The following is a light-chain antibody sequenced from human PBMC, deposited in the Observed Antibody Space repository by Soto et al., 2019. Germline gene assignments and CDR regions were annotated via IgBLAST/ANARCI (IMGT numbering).Light chain of an antibody. Sequence: DIQMTQSPSTLSSSVGDRVTITCRASQSLSSWLAWYQQKPGKAPKLLISDASNLQSGVPSRFSGSGSGTEFTLTISSLQPDDFATYYCRQYNSYWSFGQGTKVDIK. CDR2: DAS. J-gene: IGKJ1*01. CDR1: QSLSSW. CDR3: RQYNSYWS. V-gene: IGKV1-5*01.